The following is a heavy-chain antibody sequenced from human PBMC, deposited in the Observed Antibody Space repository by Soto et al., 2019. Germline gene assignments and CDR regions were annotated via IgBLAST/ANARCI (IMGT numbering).Heavy chain of an antibody. V-gene: IGHV3-23*01. CDR1: GFTFSNYA. CDR3: AKGSSDGGGYDFWSGYLYTMDV. D-gene: IGHD3-3*01. CDR2: ISDTGSST. J-gene: IGHJ6*02. Sequence: GGSLRLSCAASGFTFSNYAMSWVRQCPGKGLEWVSAISDTGSSTFHADSLKGSFTISSDNSKNTLYLQMNSLRAEDTAIYYCAKGSSDGGGYDFWSGYLYTMDVWGQGTTVTVSS.